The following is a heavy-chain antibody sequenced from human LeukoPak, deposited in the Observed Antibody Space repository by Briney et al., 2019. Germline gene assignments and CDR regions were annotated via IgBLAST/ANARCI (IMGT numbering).Heavy chain of an antibody. CDR2: IYHSGTT. CDR1: GHSISSGYY. Sequence: SETLSLTCTVSGHSISSGYYWGRIRQPPGKGLEWIGSIYHSGTTYYNPSLKSRVTISVDTSKNQFSLKLSSVTAADPAVYYCARDQPYIDVWGKGTTVTVSS. V-gene: IGHV4-38-2*02. CDR3: ARDQPYIDV. J-gene: IGHJ6*03.